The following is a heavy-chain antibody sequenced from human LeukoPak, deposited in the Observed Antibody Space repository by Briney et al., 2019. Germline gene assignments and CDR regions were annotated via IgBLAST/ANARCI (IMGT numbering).Heavy chain of an antibody. J-gene: IGHJ4*02. CDR3: ARGPVSSSGFFGY. V-gene: IGHV3-11*01. D-gene: IGHD6-19*01. CDR2: ISSSGGTI. Sequence: GGSLRLSCAASGFTFSDYHMSWIRQAPGKGLAWVSYISSSGGTISYADSVKGRFTISRDNAKNSLYLQMNSLRAEDTAVYYCARGPVSSSGFFGYWGQGTLVTVSS. CDR1: GFTFSDYH.